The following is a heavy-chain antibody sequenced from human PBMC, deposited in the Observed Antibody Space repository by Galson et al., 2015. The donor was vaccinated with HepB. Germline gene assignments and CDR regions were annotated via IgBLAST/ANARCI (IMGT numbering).Heavy chain of an antibody. D-gene: IGHD1-26*01. Sequence: SLRLSCAASGFTFSSYAMHWVRQAPGKGLEWVAVISYDGSNKYYADSVKGRFTISRDNSKNTLYLQMNSLRAEDTAVYYCARDLGRGSYYLSLYFDYWGQGTLVTVSS. CDR1: GFTFSSYA. V-gene: IGHV3-30-3*01. CDR2: ISYDGSNK. CDR3: ARDLGRGSYYLSLYFDY. J-gene: IGHJ4*02.